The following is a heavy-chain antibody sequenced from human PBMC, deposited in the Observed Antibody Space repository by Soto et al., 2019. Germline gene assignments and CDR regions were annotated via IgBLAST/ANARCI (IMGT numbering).Heavy chain of an antibody. CDR3: TRHDVECSGSSSYGAPMDV. CDR1: GFSVSTEY. J-gene: IGHJ6*04. D-gene: IGHD2-15*01. Sequence: EVQLVESGGGLVQPGGSLRLSCAASGFSVSTEYMSWVRQAPGKGLEWLSLIQVGGSTYYADSVKGRFTISRDNSDNTLFLELISVRVVDTAVYHCTRHDVECSGSSSYGAPMDVRRTGATVTVSA. CDR2: IQVGGST. V-gene: IGHV3-66*04.